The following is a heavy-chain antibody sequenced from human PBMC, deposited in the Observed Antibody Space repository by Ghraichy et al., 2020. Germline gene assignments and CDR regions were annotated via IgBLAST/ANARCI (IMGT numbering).Heavy chain of an antibody. V-gene: IGHV4-59*01. J-gene: IGHJ6*02. CDR3: SRVRTTVTMNYYYGMDV. Sequence: SETLSLTCTVSGGSISSYYWSWIRQPPGKALEWIGYIYYSGSTNYNPSLNSRVTISVDTSKNQFSLKLSSMTAADTAVYYCSRVRTTVTMNYYYGMDVWGQGTTVAVSS. D-gene: IGHD4-17*01. CDR2: IYYSGST. CDR1: GGSISSYY.